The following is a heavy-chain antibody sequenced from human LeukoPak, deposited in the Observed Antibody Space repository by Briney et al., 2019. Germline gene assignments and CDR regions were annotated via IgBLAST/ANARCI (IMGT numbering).Heavy chain of an antibody. CDR3: AKDSSVFHYDSRNFDY. CDR2: ISYDGSNK. CDR1: GYTFTGYY. J-gene: IGHJ4*02. V-gene: IGHV3-30*18. D-gene: IGHD3-22*01. Sequence: SCKASGYTFTGYYMHWVRQAPGKGLEWVAVISYDGSNKYYADSVKGRFTISRDNSKNTLYLQMNSLRAEDTAVFYCAKDSSVFHYDSRNFDYWGQGTLVTVSS.